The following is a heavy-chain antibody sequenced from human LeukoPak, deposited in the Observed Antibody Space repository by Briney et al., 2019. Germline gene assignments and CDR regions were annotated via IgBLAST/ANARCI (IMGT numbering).Heavy chain of an antibody. Sequence: TGGSLRLSCAASGFTFSSYDMHWVRQATGKGLEWVSAIGTAGDTYYPGSVKGRFTISRENAKNSLYLQMNSLRAGDTAVYYCARGALLKDIAVAAYYYYGMDVWGQGTTVTVSS. CDR2: IGTAGDT. J-gene: IGHJ6*02. D-gene: IGHD6-19*01. V-gene: IGHV3-13*01. CDR3: ARGALLKDIAVAAYYYYGMDV. CDR1: GFTFSSYD.